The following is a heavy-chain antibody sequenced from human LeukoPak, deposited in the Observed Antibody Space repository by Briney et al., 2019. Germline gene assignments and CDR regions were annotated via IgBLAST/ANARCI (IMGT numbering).Heavy chain of an antibody. J-gene: IGHJ4*02. CDR1: GYTFISYA. V-gene: IGHV1-3*01. D-gene: IGHD1-26*01. CDR2: INAGNGDT. CDR3: ARVRTGIVGAAYYFDY. Sequence: ASVKVSCKASGYTFISYAMHWVRQAPGQRLEWVGWINAGNGDTKYSQKLQGRITMTTDTSTSTAYMELRSLRSDDTAVYYCARVRTGIVGAAYYFDYWGQGTLVTVSS.